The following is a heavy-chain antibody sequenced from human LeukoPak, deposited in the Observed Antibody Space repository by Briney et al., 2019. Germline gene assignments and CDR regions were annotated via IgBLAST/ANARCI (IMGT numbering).Heavy chain of an antibody. CDR2: INHSGST. J-gene: IGHJ4*02. Sequence: SETLSLTCAVYGGSFSGYYWSWIRQPPGKGLEWIGEINHSGSTNYNPSLKSRVTISVDTSKNQFSLKLSSVTAADTAVYYCARRPALTYYYDSSGYPTSYYFDYWGQGTLVTVSS. CDR1: GGSFSGYY. CDR3: ARRPALTYYYDSSGYPTSYYFDY. V-gene: IGHV4-34*01. D-gene: IGHD3-22*01.